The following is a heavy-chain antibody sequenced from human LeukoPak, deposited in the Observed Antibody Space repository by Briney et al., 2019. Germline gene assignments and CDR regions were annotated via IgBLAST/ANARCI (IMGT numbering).Heavy chain of an antibody. Sequence: LAGGSLRLSCSASGFTFSSYAMHWVRQGPGKGLVWVSRIDSDGSSTSYADSVKGRFTISRDNAKNTLYLQMNTLRAEDTAVYYCARGGFDVLPQDDWGQGTLVTVSS. CDR1: GFTFSSYA. J-gene: IGHJ4*02. CDR3: ARGGFDVLPQDD. D-gene: IGHD3-9*01. CDR2: IDSDGSST. V-gene: IGHV3-74*01.